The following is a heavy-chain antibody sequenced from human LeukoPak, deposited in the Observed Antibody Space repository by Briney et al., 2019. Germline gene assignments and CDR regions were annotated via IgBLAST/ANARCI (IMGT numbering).Heavy chain of an antibody. CDR2: INPNSGGT. J-gene: IGHJ6*03. CDR1: GYTFTGYY. Sequence: GASVKVSCKASGYTFTGYYMHWVRQAPGQGLEWMGWINPNSGGTNYAQKFQGRVTMTRDTSISTAYMELSSLRSEDTAVYYCARAQYSSSWAFNAGYYYYYMDVWGKGTTVTVSS. V-gene: IGHV1-2*02. CDR3: ARAQYSSSWAFNAGYYYYYMDV. D-gene: IGHD6-13*01.